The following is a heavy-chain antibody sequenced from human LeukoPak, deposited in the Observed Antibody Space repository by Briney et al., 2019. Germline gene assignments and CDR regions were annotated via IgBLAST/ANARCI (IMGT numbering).Heavy chain of an antibody. CDR2: ISYDGSNK. Sequence: GRSLRLSCAASGFTFSSYAMPWVRQAPGKGLEWVAVISYDGSNKYYADSVKGRFTISRDNSKNTLYLQMNSLRAEDTAVYYCARGLGYYDSSGYYLFDYWGQGTLVTVSS. D-gene: IGHD3-22*01. J-gene: IGHJ4*02. V-gene: IGHV3-30-3*01. CDR3: ARGLGYYDSSGYYLFDY. CDR1: GFTFSSYA.